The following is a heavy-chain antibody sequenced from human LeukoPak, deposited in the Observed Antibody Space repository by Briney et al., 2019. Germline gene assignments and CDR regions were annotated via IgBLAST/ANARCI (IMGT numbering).Heavy chain of an antibody. CDR2: ISYDGSNK. CDR3: ARDGRVAGLGDYFDY. CDR1: GFTFSSYA. D-gene: IGHD6-19*01. V-gene: IGHV3-30-3*01. Sequence: GRSLRLSCAASGFTFSSYAMHWVRQAPGKGLEWVAVISYDGSNKYYADPVKGRFTISRDNSKNTLYLQMNSLRAEDTAVYYCARDGRVAGLGDYFDYWGQGTLVTVSS. J-gene: IGHJ4*02.